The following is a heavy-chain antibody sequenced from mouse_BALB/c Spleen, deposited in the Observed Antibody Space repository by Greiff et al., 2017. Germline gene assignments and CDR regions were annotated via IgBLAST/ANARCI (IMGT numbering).Heavy chain of an antibody. CDR2: INSNGGST. CDR1: GFTFSSYG. CDR3: ARDRGYGYDGFAY. V-gene: IGHV5-6-3*01. Sequence: VQLKESGGGLVQPGGSLKLSCAASGFTFSSYGMSWVRQTPDKRLELVATINSNGGSTYYPDSVKGRFTISRDNAKNTLYLQMSSLKSEDTAMYYCARDRGYGYDGFAYWGQGTLVTVSA. D-gene: IGHD2-2*01. J-gene: IGHJ3*01.